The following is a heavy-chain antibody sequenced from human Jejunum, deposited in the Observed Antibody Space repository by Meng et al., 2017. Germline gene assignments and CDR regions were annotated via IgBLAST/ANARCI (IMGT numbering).Heavy chain of an antibody. Sequence: QVQLAQSGAEGKKPGASLKVSCKAPGDRFTSFGITWVRQAPGQGLEWMGWISTYNGQTNLAQKFQDRVTMTTDTSTTTVYMELRSLRSDDTAVYYCARDGVSYTMVRGPTYWGQGTLVTVSS. CDR3: ARDGVSYTMVRGPTY. V-gene: IGHV1-18*01. J-gene: IGHJ4*02. CDR2: ISTYNGQT. CDR1: GDRFTSFG. D-gene: IGHD3-10*01.